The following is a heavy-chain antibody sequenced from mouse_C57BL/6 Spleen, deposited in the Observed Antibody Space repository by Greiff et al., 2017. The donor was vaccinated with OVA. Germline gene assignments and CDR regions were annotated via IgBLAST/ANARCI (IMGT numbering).Heavy chain of an antibody. D-gene: IGHD2-4*01. V-gene: IGHV1-18*01. CDR2: INPNNGGT. Sequence: VQLQQSGPELVKPGASVKIPCKASGYTFTDYNMDWVKQSHGKSLEWIGDINPNNGGTIYNQKFKGKATLTVDKSSSTAYMELRSLTSEDTAVYYCARKDYDYEDYFDYWGQGTTLTVSS. J-gene: IGHJ2*01. CDR1: GYTFTDYN. CDR3: ARKDYDYEDYFDY.